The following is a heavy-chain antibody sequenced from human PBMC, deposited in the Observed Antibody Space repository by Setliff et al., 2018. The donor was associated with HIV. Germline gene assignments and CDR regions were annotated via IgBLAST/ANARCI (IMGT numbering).Heavy chain of an antibody. CDR3: ARGHPDIQSTSGGYFRRRGHNAFEF. J-gene: IGHJ4*02. V-gene: IGHV3-21*01. CDR1: GFTFSYYS. D-gene: IGHD2-8*01. CDR2: ISSRSSYI. Sequence: PGGSLRLSCAASGFTFSYYSMNWVRQAPGKGLEWVSSISSRSSYIYYSDSLKGRVTISRDDAKNSLYLQMNSLRAEDTAIYYCARGHPDIQSTSGGYFRRRGHNAFEFWGQGTAVTVSS.